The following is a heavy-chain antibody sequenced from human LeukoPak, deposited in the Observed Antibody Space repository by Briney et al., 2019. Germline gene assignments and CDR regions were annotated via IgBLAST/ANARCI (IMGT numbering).Heavy chain of an antibody. CDR3: ARSVQRFDILTGYYTHYGMDV. J-gene: IGHJ6*02. CDR2: ISSSGSTI. D-gene: IGHD3-9*01. CDR1: GFTFSDYY. V-gene: IGHV3-11*01. Sequence: PGGSLRLSCAASGFTFSDYYMSWIRQAPGKGLERVSYISSSGSTIYYADSVKGRFTISRDNAKNSLYLQMNSLRAEDTAVYYCARSVQRFDILTGYYTHYGMDVWGQGTTVTVSS.